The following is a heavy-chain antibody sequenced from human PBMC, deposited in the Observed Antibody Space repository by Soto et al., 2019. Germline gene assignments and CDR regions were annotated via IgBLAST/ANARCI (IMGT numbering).Heavy chain of an antibody. D-gene: IGHD2-21*02. CDR3: IQSRCGGDCLPSHASYYYYGMDV. CDR1: AFSLSTGGVG. J-gene: IGHJ6*02. CDR2: IYWDDDK. Sequence: QITLKESGPTLVKPTQTLTLTCTFSAFSLSTGGVGVGWIRQPPGKALEWLALIYWDDDKRYSPSLRSRLTNNKNAPKNQVILTMTTMDPMDTATLYCIQSRCGGDCLPSHASYYYYGMDVWGQGTTVTVSS. V-gene: IGHV2-5*02.